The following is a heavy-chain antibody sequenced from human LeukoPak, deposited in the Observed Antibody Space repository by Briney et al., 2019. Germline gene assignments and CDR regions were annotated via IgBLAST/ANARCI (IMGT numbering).Heavy chain of an antibody. CDR2: ISGSGGST. V-gene: IGHV3-23*01. Sequence: GGSLRLSCAASGFTFSSYGMSWVRQAPGKGLECVSAISGSGGSTYYADSVKGRFTISRDNSKNTLYVLMNSLRAEDTAVYYCAKGLSTGSFSAPFEDWGQGTLVTVSS. J-gene: IGHJ4*02. CDR3: AKGLSTGSFSAPFED. D-gene: IGHD1-26*01. CDR1: GFTFSSYG.